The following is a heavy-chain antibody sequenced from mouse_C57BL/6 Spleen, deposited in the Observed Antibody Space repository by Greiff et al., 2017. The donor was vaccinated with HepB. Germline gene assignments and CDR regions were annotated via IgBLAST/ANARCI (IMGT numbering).Heavy chain of an antibody. V-gene: IGHV5-4*03. Sequence: EVKLEESGGGLVKPGGSLKLSCAASGFTFSSYAMSWVRQTPEKRLEWVATISDGGSYTYYPDNVKGRFTISRDNAKNNLYLQMSHLKSEDTAMYYCARGGFITTVVATTTWYFDVWGTGTTVTVSS. CDR1: GFTFSSYA. J-gene: IGHJ1*03. CDR3: ARGGFITTVVATTTWYFDV. CDR2: ISDGGSYT. D-gene: IGHD1-1*01.